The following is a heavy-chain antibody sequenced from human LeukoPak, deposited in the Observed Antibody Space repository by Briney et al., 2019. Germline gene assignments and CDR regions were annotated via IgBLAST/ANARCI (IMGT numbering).Heavy chain of an antibody. V-gene: IGHV3-9*03. D-gene: IGHD5-18*01. J-gene: IGHJ6*03. Sequence: GRSLRLSCAASGSTFDDYAMHGVRQAPGKGREWASVISWNSSSIGYADSVKGRFTISRDNAKNSLYLQMNSLRAEDMALYYCAKGSGYGYYYYYMDVWGKGTTVTVSS. CDR1: GSTFDDYA. CDR3: AKGSGYGYYYYYMDV. CDR2: ISWNSSSI.